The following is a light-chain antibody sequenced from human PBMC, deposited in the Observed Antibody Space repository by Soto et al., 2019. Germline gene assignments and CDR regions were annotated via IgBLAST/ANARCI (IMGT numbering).Light chain of an antibody. J-gene: IGLJ2*01. V-gene: IGLV1-40*01. CDR1: SSNIGAGYD. Sequence: QAVVTQPPSVSGAPGQRVTISCTGSSSNIGAGYDVHWYQQLPGTARKLLIYGNSNRPSGVPDRFSGSKSGTSASLAITGLQAEDEADYYCQSYDSSLSGVVFGGGTQLTVL. CDR2: GNS. CDR3: QSYDSSLSGVV.